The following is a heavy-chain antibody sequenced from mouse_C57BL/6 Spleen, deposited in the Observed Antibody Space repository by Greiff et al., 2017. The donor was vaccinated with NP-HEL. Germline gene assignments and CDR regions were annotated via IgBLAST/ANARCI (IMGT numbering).Heavy chain of an antibody. Sequence: EVQLQESGPELVKPGASVKISCKASGYSFTGYYMNWVKQSPEKSLEWIGEINPSTGGTTYNQKFKAKATLNVDKSSSTAYMQLKSLTSEDSAVYYCARRDYYGPWYFDVWGTGTTVTVSS. CDR1: GYSFTGYY. CDR2: INPSTGGT. V-gene: IGHV1-42*01. J-gene: IGHJ1*03. D-gene: IGHD1-1*01. CDR3: ARRDYYGPWYFDV.